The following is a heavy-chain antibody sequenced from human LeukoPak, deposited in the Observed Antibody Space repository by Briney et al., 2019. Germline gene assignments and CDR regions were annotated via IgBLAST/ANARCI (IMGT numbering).Heavy chain of an antibody. CDR1: GGSISSYY. CDR3: ARELGYYYDSSGYYYAPYFDY. D-gene: IGHD3-22*01. J-gene: IGHJ4*02. Sequence: SETLSLTCTVSGGSISSYYWSWIRQPPGKGLEWIGYIYYSGSTNYNPSLKSRVTISVDTSKNQFSLKLSSVTAADTAVYYCARELGYYYDSSGYYYAPYFDYWGQGTLVTVSS. CDR2: IYYSGST. V-gene: IGHV4-59*01.